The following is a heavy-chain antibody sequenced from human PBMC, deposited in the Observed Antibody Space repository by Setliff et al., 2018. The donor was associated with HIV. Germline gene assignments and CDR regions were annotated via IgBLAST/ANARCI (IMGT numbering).Heavy chain of an antibody. CDR3: TRGRDIAVAAVNDY. J-gene: IGHJ4*02. CDR2: IRTKVYGGTT. V-gene: IGHV3-49*04. CDR1: GFTFGDYF. D-gene: IGHD6-19*01. Sequence: LKISCTASGFTFGDYFMSWVRQAPGKGLEWVGFIRTKVYGGTTEYAASVKGRFTISRDDSKSIAYLQMNSLKTDDTAVYYCTRGRDIAVAAVNDYWGQGTLVTVSS.